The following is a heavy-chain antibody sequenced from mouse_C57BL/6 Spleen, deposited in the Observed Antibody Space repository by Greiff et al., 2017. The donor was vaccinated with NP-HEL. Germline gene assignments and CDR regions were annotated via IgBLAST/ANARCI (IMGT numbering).Heavy chain of an antibody. CDR1: GFTFSSYA. CDR3: AIDYGKGYFDV. V-gene: IGHV5-4*01. D-gene: IGHD2-1*01. J-gene: IGHJ1*03. Sequence: EVMLVESGGGLVKPGGSLKLSCAASGFTFSSYAMSWVRQTPEKRLEWVATISDGGSYTYYPDNVKGRFTISRDNAKNNLYLQMSHLKSEDTAMYYCAIDYGKGYFDVWGTGTTVTVSS. CDR2: ISDGGSYT.